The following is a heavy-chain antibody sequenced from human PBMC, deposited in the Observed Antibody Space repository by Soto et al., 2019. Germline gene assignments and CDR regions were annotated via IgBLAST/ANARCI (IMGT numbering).Heavy chain of an antibody. CDR2: ISGSGGST. D-gene: IGHD2-15*01. CDR3: AKALLSKGPCSGGSCQNWFDP. V-gene: IGHV3-23*01. CDR1: GFTFSSYA. Sequence: PGGSLRLSCAASGFTFSSYAMSWVRQAPGKGLEWVSAISGSGGSTYYADSVKGRFTISRDNSKNTLYLQMNGLRAEDTAVYYCAKALLSKGPCSGGSCQNWFDPWGQGTLVTVSS. J-gene: IGHJ5*02.